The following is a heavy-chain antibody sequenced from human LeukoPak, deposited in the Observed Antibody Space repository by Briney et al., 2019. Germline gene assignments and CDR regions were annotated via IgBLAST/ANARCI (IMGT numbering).Heavy chain of an antibody. Sequence: SETLSLTCTVSGGSISSGGYYWSWIRQPPGKGLEWIGYIYHSGSTYYNPSLKSRVTISVDRSKNQFSLKLSSVTAADTAVYYCARGAFGGVIATGYWGQGTLVTVSS. J-gene: IGHJ4*02. CDR3: ARGAFGGVIATGY. V-gene: IGHV4-30-2*01. D-gene: IGHD3-16*02. CDR1: GGSISSGGYY. CDR2: IYHSGST.